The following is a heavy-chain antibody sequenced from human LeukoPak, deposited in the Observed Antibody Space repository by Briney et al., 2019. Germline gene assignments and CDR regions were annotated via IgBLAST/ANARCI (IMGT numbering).Heavy chain of an antibody. Sequence: SVKVSCKASGRSFSTYAISWVRQAPGQGVEWMGGIIPTFGTTNYAQKFQGRVTITTDEVTTTAYTAYMELSSLRSEDTAVYYCSNNAFGDYAFDYWGQGTLVTVSS. V-gene: IGHV1-69*05. J-gene: IGHJ4*02. D-gene: IGHD4-17*01. CDR1: GRSFSTYA. CDR3: SNNAFGDYAFDY. CDR2: IIPTFGTT.